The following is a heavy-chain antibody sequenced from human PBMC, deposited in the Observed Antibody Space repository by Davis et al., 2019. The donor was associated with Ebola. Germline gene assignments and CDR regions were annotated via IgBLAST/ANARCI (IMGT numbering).Heavy chain of an antibody. CDR3: ARLIWSGYSLCDY. J-gene: IGHJ4*02. CDR1: GYSFTSYW. Sequence: GGSLRLSCKGSGYSFTSYWIGWVRQMPGKGLEWMGIIYPGDSDTRYSPSFQGQVTISVDKSISTAYLQWRSLKASDSAMYYCARLIWSGYSLCDYWGQGSLVTVSS. D-gene: IGHD3-3*01. V-gene: IGHV5-51*01. CDR2: IYPGDSDT.